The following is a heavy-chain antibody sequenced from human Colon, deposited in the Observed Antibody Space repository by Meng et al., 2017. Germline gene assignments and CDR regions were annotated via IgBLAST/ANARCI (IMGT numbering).Heavy chain of an antibody. J-gene: IGHJ4*02. CDR1: GDSFSIKSAA. V-gene: IGHV6-1*01. D-gene: IGHD1-26*01. CDR2: TYYRSKWYN. CDR3: ASTENHF. Sequence: QVQLQQSGPELFNPSQTLSLTCAISGDSFSIKSAAWSCIRQAPSRGLEWLGRTYYRSKWYNDYAVSVKSRISINPDTSKNQFSLRLNSVTPEDTAVYYCASTENHFWGQGTLVTVSS.